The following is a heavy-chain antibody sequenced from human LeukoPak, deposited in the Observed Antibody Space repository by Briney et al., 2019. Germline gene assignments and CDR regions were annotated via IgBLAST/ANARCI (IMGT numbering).Heavy chain of an antibody. CDR2: ISGSGYNT. J-gene: IGHJ4*02. Sequence: PGGSLRLFCGLSGFSFSGYGLSWVRQAPGKGLEWVSVISGSGYNTDYADSVKGRFTISRDNSGSTVYLQMDSLRAEDTAKYYCAKHSGSYFHYYFDYWGQGTLVTVSS. CDR1: GFSFSGYG. D-gene: IGHD1-26*01. CDR3: AKHSGSYFHYYFDY. V-gene: IGHV3-23*01.